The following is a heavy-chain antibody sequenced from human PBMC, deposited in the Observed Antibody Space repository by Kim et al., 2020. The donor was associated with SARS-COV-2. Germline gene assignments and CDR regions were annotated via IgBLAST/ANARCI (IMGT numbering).Heavy chain of an antibody. CDR3: MKGGWGWIWDH. CDR2: IDGSDGTT. D-gene: IGHD2-2*03. V-gene: IGHV3-23*01. CDR1: GFTSTGYA. Sequence: GGSLRLSCTTSGFTSTGYAMSWVRQAPGKGLEWVSSIDGSDGTTYYVDSVKGRFTISRDNSKNTLYLQMNSLRADDTAVYYCMKGGWGWIWDHWGQET. J-gene: IGHJ4*02.